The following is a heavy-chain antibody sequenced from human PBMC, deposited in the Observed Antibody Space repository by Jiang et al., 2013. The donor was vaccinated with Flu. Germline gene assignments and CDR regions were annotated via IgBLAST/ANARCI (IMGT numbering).Heavy chain of an antibody. J-gene: IGHJ5*02. D-gene: IGHD2-2*01. V-gene: IGHV5-51*01. CDR2: IYPGDSDT. CDR3: ARGGYCGSACFTFDP. CDR1: GYSFANYW. Sequence: VQLVESGAEVKKPGESLKISCKGSGYSFANYWIGWVRQMPGKGLEWMGIIYPGDSDTRYSPSFQGQVTISADKSITTAYLQWSSLKASDTAMYYCARGGYCGSACFTFDPWGQGTLVTVSS.